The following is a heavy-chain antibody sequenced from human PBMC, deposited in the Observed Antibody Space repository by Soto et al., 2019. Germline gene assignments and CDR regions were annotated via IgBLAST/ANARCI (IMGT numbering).Heavy chain of an antibody. J-gene: IGHJ5*01. CDR3: VKGGWLDF. CDR1: GFSFHTFE. CDR2: ISDDGSRT. V-gene: IGHV3-23*01. D-gene: IGHD3-16*01. Sequence: EVQLLESGGGLVQPGGSLRLSCAASGFSFHTFEMSWVRQAPGRGLEWVSFISDDGSRTYYADAVKGRFTISRDNSKYTLYLQMNSLTVEDTAGYACVKGGWLDFWGQGTLVTVSS.